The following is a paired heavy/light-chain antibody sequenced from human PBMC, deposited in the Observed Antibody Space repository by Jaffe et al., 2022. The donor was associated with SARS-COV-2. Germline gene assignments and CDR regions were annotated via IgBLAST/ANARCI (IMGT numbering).Heavy chain of an antibody. D-gene: IGHD6-19*01. Sequence: EVQLVESGGGLIQPGGSLRLSCAASGFTVSSNYMSWVRQAPGKGLEWVSVMYSGGSTYYADSVKGRFTISRDNSKNTLYLQMNSLRAEDTAVYYCASTSSGWYYFDYWGQGTLVTVSS. V-gene: IGHV3-53*01. CDR2: MYSGGST. CDR3: ASTSSGWYYFDY. J-gene: IGHJ4*02. CDR1: GFTVSSNY.
Light chain of an antibody. J-gene: IGLJ2*01. V-gene: IGLV6-57*02. CDR2: EDN. CDR1: SGSIASNY. Sequence: NFMLTQPHSVSESPGKTVTISCTGSSGSIASNYVQWYQQRPGSAPTTVIYEDNQRPSGVPDRFSGSIDSSSNSASLTISGLKTEDEADYYCQTYDSSNHDVVFGGGTKLTVL. CDR3: QTYDSSNHDVV.